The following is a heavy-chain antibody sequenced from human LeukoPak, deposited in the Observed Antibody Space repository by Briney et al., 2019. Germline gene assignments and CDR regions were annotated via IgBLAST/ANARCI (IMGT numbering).Heavy chain of an antibody. D-gene: IGHD6-19*01. V-gene: IGHV3-23*01. CDR1: GITFSSYA. CDR3: AKAAFQEPPGIAVAGTGVTNY. J-gene: IGHJ4*02. CDR2: ISGSGGST. Sequence: GGSLRPSCAASGITFSSYAMSWVRQAPGKGLEWVSAISGSGGSTYYADSVKGRFTISRDNSKNTLYLQMNSLRAEDTAVYYCAKAAFQEPPGIAVAGTGVTNYWGQGTLVTVSS.